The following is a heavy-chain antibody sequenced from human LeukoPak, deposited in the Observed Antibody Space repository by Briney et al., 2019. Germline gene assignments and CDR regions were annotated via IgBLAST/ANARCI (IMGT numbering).Heavy chain of an antibody. V-gene: IGHV1-2*06. CDR1: GYTFTGSY. J-gene: IGHJ4*02. CDR3: AREPSYSSGCLRG. CDR2: INPNSGGT. Sequence: ASVKVSCKASGYTFTGSYMHWVRQAPGQGLEWMGRINPNSGGTNYAQKFQGRVTMTRDTSISTAYMELSRLRSDDTAVYYCAREPSYSSGCLRGWGQGTLVTVSS. D-gene: IGHD6-19*01.